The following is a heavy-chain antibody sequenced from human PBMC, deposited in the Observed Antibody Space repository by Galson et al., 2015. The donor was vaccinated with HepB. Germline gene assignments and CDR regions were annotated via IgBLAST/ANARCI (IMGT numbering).Heavy chain of an antibody. CDR2: IYYSGST. V-gene: IGHV4-31*03. CDR3: ARDRVYYCDSSGYYFHAFDI. CDR1: GGSISSGGYY. Sequence: TLSLTCTVSGGSISSGGYYWSWIRQHPGKGLEWIGYIYYSGSTYYNPSLKSRVTISVDTSKNQFSLKLSSVTAADTAVYYCARDRVYYCDSSGYYFHAFDIWGQGTMVTVSS. D-gene: IGHD3-22*01. J-gene: IGHJ3*02.